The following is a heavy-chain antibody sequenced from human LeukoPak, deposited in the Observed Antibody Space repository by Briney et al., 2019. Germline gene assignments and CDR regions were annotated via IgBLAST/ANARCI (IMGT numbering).Heavy chain of an antibody. D-gene: IGHD6-19*01. Sequence: TLSLTCSVSGGSISSGGYYWSWIRQHPGKGLEWIGYIYYSGSTYYNPSLKSRVTISVDTSKNQFSLKLSSVTAADTAVYYCARDDRGSSGWTRGFDPWGQGTLVTVSS. CDR1: GGSISSGGYY. CDR3: ARDDRGSSGWTRGFDP. CDR2: IYYSGST. J-gene: IGHJ5*02. V-gene: IGHV4-31*03.